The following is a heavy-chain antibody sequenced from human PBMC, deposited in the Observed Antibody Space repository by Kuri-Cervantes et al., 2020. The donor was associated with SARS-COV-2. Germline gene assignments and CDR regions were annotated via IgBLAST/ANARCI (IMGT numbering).Heavy chain of an antibody. J-gene: IGHJ4*02. CDR2: ISYDGSNK. CDR1: GFTFRSYA. D-gene: IGHD3-22*01. Sequence: GGSLRLSCAASGFTFRSYAMHWVRQAPGKGLEWVAVISYDGSNKYYADSVKGRFTISRDNSKNTLYLQMNSLRAEDTAVYYCAKDLSRITMIVVVIKAVDYWGQGTLVTVSS. V-gene: IGHV3-30*07. CDR3: AKDLSRITMIVVVIKAVDY.